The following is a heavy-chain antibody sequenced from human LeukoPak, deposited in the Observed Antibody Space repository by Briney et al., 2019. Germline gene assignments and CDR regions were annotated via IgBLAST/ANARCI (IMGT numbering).Heavy chain of an antibody. CDR2: VRYDGSNK. CDR3: AKEVAYGDYLAPFDY. CDR1: GFTFSNYG. Sequence: PGGSLRLSCAASGFTFSNYGMHWVRQAPGKGLEWVAFVRYDGSNKYYADSVQGRFTISRDNSKNTLYLQMNSLRAEDTAVYYCAKEVAYGDYLAPFDYWGQGTLVTVSS. V-gene: IGHV3-30*02. J-gene: IGHJ4*02. D-gene: IGHD4-17*01.